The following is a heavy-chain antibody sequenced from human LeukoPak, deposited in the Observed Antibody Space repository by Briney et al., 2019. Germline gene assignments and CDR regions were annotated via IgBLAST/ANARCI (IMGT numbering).Heavy chain of an antibody. CDR1: GYTFTSYY. J-gene: IGHJ4*02. Sequence: GASVKVSCKASGYTFTSYYMHWVRQAPGQGLEWMGIINPSGGSTSYPQKFQGRVTMTRDTSTSTVYMELSSLRSEDTAVYYCARDRLLYSSGWPVPNYFDYWGQGTLVTVST. CDR2: INPSGGST. V-gene: IGHV1-46*01. CDR3: ARDRLLYSSGWPVPNYFDY. D-gene: IGHD6-19*01.